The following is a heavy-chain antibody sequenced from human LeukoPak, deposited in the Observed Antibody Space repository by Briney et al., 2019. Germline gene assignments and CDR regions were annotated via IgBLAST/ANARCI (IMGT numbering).Heavy chain of an antibody. Sequence: GASVKVSCKASGGTLSSYTISWVRQAPGQGLEWMGRIIPILGIANYAQKFQGRVTITADKSTSTAYMELSSLRSEDTAVYYCARVLRCSSTSCYYNWFDPWGQGTLVTVSS. CDR2: IIPILGIA. CDR3: ARVLRCSSTSCYYNWFDP. CDR1: GGTLSSYT. V-gene: IGHV1-69*02. D-gene: IGHD2-2*01. J-gene: IGHJ5*02.